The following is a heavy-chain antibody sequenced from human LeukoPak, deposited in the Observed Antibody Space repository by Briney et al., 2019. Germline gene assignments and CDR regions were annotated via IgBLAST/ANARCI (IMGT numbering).Heavy chain of an antibody. D-gene: IGHD6-13*01. Sequence: PGGSLRLSCAASGFTFSTYNMNWVRQPPGKGLEWIGSIYYSGSTYYNPSLKSRVTISVDRSKNQFYLKLSSVTAADTAVYYCARRIKAAGIVPIGSWGQGTLVTVSS. V-gene: IGHV4-39*01. CDR1: GFTFSTYN. CDR3: ARRIKAAGIVPIGS. CDR2: IYYSGST. J-gene: IGHJ5*02.